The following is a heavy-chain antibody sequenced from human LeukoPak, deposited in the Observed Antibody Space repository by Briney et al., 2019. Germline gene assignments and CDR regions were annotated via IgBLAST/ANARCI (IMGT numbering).Heavy chain of an antibody. V-gene: IGHV1-69*04. D-gene: IGHD2-2*01. CDR2: IIPILGIA. CDR1: GYTFTSYP. Sequence: ASVKVSCKASGYTFTSYPISWVRQAPGQGLEWMGRIIPILGIANYAQKFQGRVTITADKSTSTAYMELSSLRSEDTAVYYCAREDGVVPAAPTNWFDPWGQGTLITVSS. CDR3: AREDGVVPAAPTNWFDP. J-gene: IGHJ5*02.